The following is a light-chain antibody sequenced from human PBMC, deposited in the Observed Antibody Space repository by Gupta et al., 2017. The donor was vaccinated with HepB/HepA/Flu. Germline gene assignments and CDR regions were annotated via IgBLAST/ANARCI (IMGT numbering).Light chain of an antibody. CDR2: KAS. CDR3: QQDSDYPWT. CDR1: QSVSNW. J-gene: IGKJ1*01. V-gene: IGKV1-5*03. Sequence: DIQMTQSPSTLSASVGDRVTITCRASQSVSNWLAWYQQKPGKAPKLLVYKASDLNSGVPSRFSDSGSGTDFSLTISSLQPDDFATYYCQQDSDYPWTFGQGTKVEAK.